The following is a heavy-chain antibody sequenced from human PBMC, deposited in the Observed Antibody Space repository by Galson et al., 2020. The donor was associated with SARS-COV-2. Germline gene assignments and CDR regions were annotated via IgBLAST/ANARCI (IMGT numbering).Heavy chain of an antibody. CDR1: GFIFSDYE. CDR3: ARGFVLATVGAL. J-gene: IGHJ4*02. D-gene: IGHD5-12*01. CDR2: ISGSGFTI. Sequence: GGSLRLSCAVSGFIFSDYEMNWVRQAPGKGLEWISYISGSGFTIYYADSVKGRFTISRDNAKNSLFLQMTSLRPEDTAFYYCARGFVLATVGALWGQGTLVTVSS. V-gene: IGHV3-48*03.